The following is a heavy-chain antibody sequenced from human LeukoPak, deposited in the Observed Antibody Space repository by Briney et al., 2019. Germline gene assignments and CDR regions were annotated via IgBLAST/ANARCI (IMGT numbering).Heavy chain of an antibody. D-gene: IGHD3-3*01. CDR1: GFTFSSYA. J-gene: IGHJ4*02. Sequence: AGGSLRLSCAASGFTFSSYAMHWVRQAPGKGLEWVAVISYDGSNKYYADSVKGRFTISRDNSKNTLYLQMNSLRAEDTAVYYCARQGNLRTNSPLFGYWGQGTLVTVSS. CDR3: ARQGNLRTNSPLFGY. V-gene: IGHV3-30*04. CDR2: ISYDGSNK.